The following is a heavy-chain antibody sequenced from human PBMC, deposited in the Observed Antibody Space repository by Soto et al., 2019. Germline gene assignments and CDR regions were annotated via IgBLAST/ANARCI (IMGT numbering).Heavy chain of an antibody. CDR1: RASIYTYS. J-gene: IGHJ4*02. CDR3: AAIVGPNDY. V-gene: IGHV4-4*07. CDR2: IYSSGSA. Sequence: SETLSLTCTVSRASIYTYSWTWIRQPAGKGLQWIGHIYSSGSANYSPSLKSRVSMSVDSSKNQISLKLSSVTAADTAVYYCAAIVGPNDYWGQGTLVTVYS. D-gene: IGHD1-26*01.